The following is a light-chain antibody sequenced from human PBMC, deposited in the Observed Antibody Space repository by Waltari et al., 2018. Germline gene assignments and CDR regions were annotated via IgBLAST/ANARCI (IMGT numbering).Light chain of an antibody. Sequence: DIVVTLSPASLPVSLGERATINCTSSQSVLYRSSNKNFLAWYQQKPGQPPKLLIYWASTRESGVPDRFSGSGSGTDFTLTISSLQAEDVAVYYCQQYYSTIFTFGPGTKVDIK. CDR3: QQYYSTIFT. V-gene: IGKV4-1*01. CDR1: QSVLYRSSNKNF. J-gene: IGKJ3*01. CDR2: WAS.